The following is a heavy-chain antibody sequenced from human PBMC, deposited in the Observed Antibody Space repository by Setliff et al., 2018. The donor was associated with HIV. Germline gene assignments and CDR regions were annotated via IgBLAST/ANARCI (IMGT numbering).Heavy chain of an antibody. CDR2: IYYSGGT. Sequence: LTCTVSGGSISSSSYYWGWIRQPPGKGLEWIGSIYYSGGTYYNPSLKSRVTISVDTSKNQFSLKLSSVTAADTAVYYCARAVPSYYYGSGSISPSFDYWGQGTLVTVSS. CDR3: ARAVPSYYYGSGSISPSFDY. J-gene: IGHJ4*02. D-gene: IGHD3-10*01. CDR1: GGSISSSSYY. V-gene: IGHV4-39*01.